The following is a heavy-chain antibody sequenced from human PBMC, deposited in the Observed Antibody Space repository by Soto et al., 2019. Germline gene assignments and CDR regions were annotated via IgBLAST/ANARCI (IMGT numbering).Heavy chain of an antibody. J-gene: IGHJ3*02. Sequence: ASVEVSCKASGYTLASYYRHWVRQAPGQGPEWMGIINRRRRSTSSPQKFQGRVTMTRDPSTSTVYMELSSLRSEDTAVYYCARDRRESEDIVVVVAATSPRGAFDIWGQGTMVTVSS. CDR2: INRRRRST. D-gene: IGHD2-15*01. V-gene: IGHV1-46*01. CDR3: ARDRRESEDIVVVVAATSPRGAFDI. CDR1: GYTLASYY.